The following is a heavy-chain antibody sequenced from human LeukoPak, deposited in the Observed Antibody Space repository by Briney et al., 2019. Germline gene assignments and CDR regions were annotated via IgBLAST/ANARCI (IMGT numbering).Heavy chain of an antibody. CDR1: GYTFTSYG. J-gene: IGHJ6*03. V-gene: IGHV1-2*02. Sequence: ASVKVSCKASGYTFTSYGISWVRQAPGQGLEWMGWINPNSGGTNYAQKFQGRVTMTRDTSISTAYMELSRLRSDDTAVYYCARGVTWFGESYYYYMDVWGKGTTVTISS. D-gene: IGHD3-10*01. CDR2: INPNSGGT. CDR3: ARGVTWFGESYYYYMDV.